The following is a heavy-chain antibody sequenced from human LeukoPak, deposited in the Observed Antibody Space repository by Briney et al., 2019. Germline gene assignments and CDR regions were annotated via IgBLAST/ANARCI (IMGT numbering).Heavy chain of an antibody. V-gene: IGHV4-59*11. CDR1: GDSITSHY. CDR2: IHYSGIT. Sequence: SETLSLTCTVSGDSITSHYWSWIRQPPGKGLECIVYIHYSGITNYNPFLKSRVTLSVDTSNNQFSLKLNSVTAADTAVYYCARDGYSSSSGPIFDYWGQGTLVAVSS. D-gene: IGHD6-6*01. J-gene: IGHJ4*02. CDR3: ARDGYSSSSGPIFDY.